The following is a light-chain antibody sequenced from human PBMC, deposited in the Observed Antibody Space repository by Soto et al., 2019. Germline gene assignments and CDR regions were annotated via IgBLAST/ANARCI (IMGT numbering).Light chain of an antibody. J-gene: IGLJ2*01. Sequence: QAVVTQEPSLTVSPGGTVTLTCGSSTGTVTGGHYPYWFQQQPGQAPRTLIYDTSNKHSWTPARFSGSLLGGKAALTLSGAQPEDEAEYYCLLSYSGARAGVFGGGTKLTVL. CDR2: DTS. V-gene: IGLV7-46*01. CDR3: LLSYSGARAGV. CDR1: TGTVTGGHY.